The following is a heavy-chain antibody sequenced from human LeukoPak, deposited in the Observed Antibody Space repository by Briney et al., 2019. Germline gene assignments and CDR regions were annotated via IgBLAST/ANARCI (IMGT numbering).Heavy chain of an antibody. CDR1: GGSITTTNW. D-gene: IGHD2-8*01. Sequence: PSETLSLTCGVSGGSITTTNWWSWVRQPPGQGLEWIGEIHLSGRTNYNPSLNSRVTLALDTSKNHLSLSLTSVTAADTAVYCCSRENGAFSPFGYWGQGTLVTVPS. CDR3: SRENGAFSPFGY. J-gene: IGHJ4*02. CDR2: IHLSGRT. V-gene: IGHV4-4*01.